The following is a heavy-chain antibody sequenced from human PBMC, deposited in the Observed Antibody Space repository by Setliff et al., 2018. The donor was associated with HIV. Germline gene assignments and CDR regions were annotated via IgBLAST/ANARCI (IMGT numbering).Heavy chain of an antibody. Sequence: GASVKVSCKASGGAFISHTFTWVRQAPGQGLEWMGRIIPILGIPNYAQNFQGRLTVSADKSTRTAYLELSGLRSDDSAVYFCAKEQEIGSYLDPWGQGTLVTVSS. D-gene: IGHD2-2*02. V-gene: IGHV1-69*04. CDR3: AKEQEIGSYLDP. CDR1: GGAFISHT. CDR2: IIPILGIP. J-gene: IGHJ5*02.